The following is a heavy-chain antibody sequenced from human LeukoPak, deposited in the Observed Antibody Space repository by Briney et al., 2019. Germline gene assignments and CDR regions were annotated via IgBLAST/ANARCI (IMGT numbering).Heavy chain of an antibody. Sequence: SETLSLTCAVYGGSFSGYVWNWIRQSPGKGLEWIGEINHRGSTDYNPSLESRVTISVDTSKNQFSLRLNSVTAADTALYYCVRDTRYDMDVWGKGTTVTVSS. J-gene: IGHJ6*03. CDR2: INHRGST. CDR1: GGSFSGYV. CDR3: VRDTRYDMDV. V-gene: IGHV4-34*01.